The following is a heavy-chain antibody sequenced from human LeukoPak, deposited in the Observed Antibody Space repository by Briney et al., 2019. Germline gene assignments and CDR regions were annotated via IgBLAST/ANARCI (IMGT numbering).Heavy chain of an antibody. V-gene: IGHV1-69*04. CDR1: GGTFSSYA. J-gene: IGHJ6*02. D-gene: IGHD6-13*01. CDR2: IIPILGIA. CDR3: ARDRNAAAGTYYYYYCGMDV. Sequence: ASVKVSCKASGGTFSSYAISWVRQAPGQGLEWMGRIIPILGIANYAQKFQGRVTITADKSTSTAYMELSSLRSEDTAVYYCARDRNAAAGTYYYYYCGMDVWGQGTTVTVSS.